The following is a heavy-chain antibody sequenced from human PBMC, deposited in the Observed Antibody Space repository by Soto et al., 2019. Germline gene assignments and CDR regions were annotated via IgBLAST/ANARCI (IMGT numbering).Heavy chain of an antibody. J-gene: IGHJ4*02. CDR2: LSDSGDSI. D-gene: IGHD6-13*01. Sequence: EVQLLGSGGGLVQPGRFLRISCKASGFTFNSPAMTWVRQAPGKGAEWVSGLSDSGDSIYYADSVKGRFTIYRDNSMNTLYLQMNTLRVEDTAVYYCAKVSSSWYAGFFDLWGQGTLVTVSS. V-gene: IGHV3-23*01. CDR3: AKVSSSWYAGFFDL. CDR1: GFTFNSPA.